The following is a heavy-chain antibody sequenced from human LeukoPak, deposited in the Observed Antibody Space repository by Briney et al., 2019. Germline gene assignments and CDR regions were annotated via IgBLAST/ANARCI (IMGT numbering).Heavy chain of an antibody. D-gene: IGHD6-19*01. J-gene: IGHJ3*02. CDR3: ARDLGQWLAEYAFDI. V-gene: IGHV1-2*02. CDR1: GYTFTGYY. Sequence: ASVKVSCKASGYTFTGYYMHWVRQAPGQGLEWMGWINPNSGGTNYAQKFQGRVTMTRDTSISTAYMELSRLRSDDTAVYYCARDLGQWLAEYAFDIWGQGTMVTVSS. CDR2: INPNSGGT.